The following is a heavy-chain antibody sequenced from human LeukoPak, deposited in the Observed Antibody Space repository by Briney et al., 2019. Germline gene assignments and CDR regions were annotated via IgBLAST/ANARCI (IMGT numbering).Heavy chain of an antibody. J-gene: IGHJ5*02. V-gene: IGHV4-34*01. D-gene: IGHD1-7*01. Sequence: NPSETLSLTCAVYGGSFSGYYWSWIRQPPGKGLEWIGEINHSGSTNYNPSLKSRVTISVDTSKNQFSLKLSSVTAADTAVYYCAREGGTTIWFDPWGQGTLVTVSS. CDR3: AREGGTTIWFDP. CDR2: INHSGST. CDR1: GGSFSGYY.